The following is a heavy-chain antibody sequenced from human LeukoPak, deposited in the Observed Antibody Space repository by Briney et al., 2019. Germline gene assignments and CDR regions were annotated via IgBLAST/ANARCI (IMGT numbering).Heavy chain of an antibody. CDR3: ARSRHNWFDP. J-gene: IGHJ5*02. V-gene: IGHV1-2*04. CDR2: INPNSGGT. CDR1: GYTFTGYY. Sequence: ASVKVSCKASGYTFTGYYVHWVRQAPGQGLEWMGWINPNSGGTNYAQKFQGWVTMTRDTSISTAYMELSRLRSDDTAVYYCARSRHNWFDPWGQGTLVTVSS.